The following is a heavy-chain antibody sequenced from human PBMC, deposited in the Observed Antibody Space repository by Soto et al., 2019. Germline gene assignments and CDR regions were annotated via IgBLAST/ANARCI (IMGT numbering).Heavy chain of an antibody. Sequence: GGSLRLSCAASGFTFSSYAMHWVRQAPGKGLEWVAVISYDGSNKYYADSVKGRFTISRDNSKNTLYLQMNSLRAEDTAVYYCARGYGQGYWGQGTLVTVSS. V-gene: IGHV3-30-3*01. J-gene: IGHJ4*02. CDR3: ARGYGQGY. CDR1: GFTFSSYA. D-gene: IGHD1-20*01. CDR2: ISYDGSNK.